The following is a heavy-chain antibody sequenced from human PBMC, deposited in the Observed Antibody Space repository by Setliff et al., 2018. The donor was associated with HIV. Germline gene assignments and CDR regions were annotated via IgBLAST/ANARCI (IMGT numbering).Heavy chain of an antibody. CDR2: VYYRGYT. CDR3: ARDPHYFDTSGYYSYFDFDY. Sequence: PSETLSLTCTASRGSISSHYWSWIRQPPGKGLEWIGFVYYRGYTNYNPSLKSRPSISLDTSKNQFSLKLTAGTAADKAVYFCARDPHYFDTSGYYSYFDFDYWGDGTLVTVSS. J-gene: IGHJ4*01. CDR1: RGSISSHY. V-gene: IGHV4-59*11. D-gene: IGHD3-22*01.